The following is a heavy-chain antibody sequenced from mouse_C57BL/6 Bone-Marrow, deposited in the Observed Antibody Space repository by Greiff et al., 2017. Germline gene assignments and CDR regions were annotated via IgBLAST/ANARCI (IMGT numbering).Heavy chain of an antibody. V-gene: IGHV1-81*01. CDR1: GYTFTSYG. CDR2: IYPRSGNT. D-gene: IGHD2-4*01. J-gene: IGHJ4*01. Sequence: QVQLQQSGAELARPGASVKLSCKASGYTFTSYGISWVKQRTGQGLEWIGEIYPRSGNTYYNEKFKGKATLTADKSSSTAYMELRSLTSEDSAVYFCARDAGYYDYPYYYAMDYWGQGTSVTVSS. CDR3: ARDAGYYDYPYYYAMDY.